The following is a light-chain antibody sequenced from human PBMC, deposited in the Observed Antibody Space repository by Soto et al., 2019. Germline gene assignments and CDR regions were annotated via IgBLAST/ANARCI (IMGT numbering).Light chain of an antibody. CDR1: QSVGSK. J-gene: IGKJ4*01. V-gene: IGKV3-15*01. CDR2: GAS. Sequence: EIVMTQSPATLSVSPGERVILSCRASQSVGSKLAWYQHKPGQAPRLLIYGASTRATGIPTRFSGSGSGTDFTLTISSLQSDDFAVYYCQQRSNWPPSLTFGGGTKVDIK. CDR3: QQRSNWPPSLT.